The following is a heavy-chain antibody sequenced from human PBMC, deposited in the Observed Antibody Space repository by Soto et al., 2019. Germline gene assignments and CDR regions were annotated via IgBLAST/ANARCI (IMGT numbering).Heavy chain of an antibody. Sequence: GGSLRLSCAASGFTFSSYAMSWVRQAPGKGLEWVSAISGSGGSTYYADSVKGRFTISRDNSKNTLYLQMNSLRAEDTAVYYCAKGGAVPSYYYDSSGLLLDYWGQGTLVT. CDR2: ISGSGGST. J-gene: IGHJ4*02. D-gene: IGHD3-22*01. CDR1: GFTFSSYA. CDR3: AKGGAVPSYYYDSSGLLLDY. V-gene: IGHV3-23*01.